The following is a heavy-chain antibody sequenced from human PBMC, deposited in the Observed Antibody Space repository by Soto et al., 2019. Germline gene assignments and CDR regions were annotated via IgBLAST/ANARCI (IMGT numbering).Heavy chain of an antibody. CDR2: INPNGGAT. CDR1: GDSFNDYY. CDR3: ARESGGATATLDYYYFYMDV. J-gene: IGHJ6*03. D-gene: IGHD5-12*01. V-gene: IGHV1-2*04. Sequence: QVQLVQSGAEVRKPGASVTVSCRSSGDSFNDYYIHWVRQAPGQGIEWMGWINPNGGATKYAQKFQGWVSMTRDTSVRTVYMQLSRLRSDDTAVYYGARESGGATATLDYYYFYMDVWGTGTTVTVSS.